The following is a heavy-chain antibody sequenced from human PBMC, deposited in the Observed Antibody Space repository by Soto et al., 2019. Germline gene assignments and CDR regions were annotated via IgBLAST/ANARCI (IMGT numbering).Heavy chain of an antibody. CDR2: ISTYNGNT. D-gene: IGHD4-17*01. V-gene: IGHV1-18*01. J-gene: IGHJ4*02. CDR1: GYTFTSNG. CDR3: AREGYGDYGY. Sequence: QVQLVQSGAEVKKPGTSVKVSCKASGYTFTSNGISWVRQAPGQGLEWMGWISTYNGNTNYAQKLQGRVTMTRDTSTGIAYMELRELRSDDTAVYYCAREGYGDYGYWGQGSLVSASS.